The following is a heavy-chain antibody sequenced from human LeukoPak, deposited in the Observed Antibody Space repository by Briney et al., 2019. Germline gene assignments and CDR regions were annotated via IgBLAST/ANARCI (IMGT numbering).Heavy chain of an antibody. Sequence: ASVKVSCKASGGTFSSYTISWVRQAPGQGLEWMGRIIPILGIANYAQKFKGRVTITADKSTGTAYMKLSSLRSEDTAVYYCARLYCGGDCYSENYFDYWGQGTLVTVSS. CDR1: GGTFSSYT. D-gene: IGHD2-21*02. V-gene: IGHV1-69*02. CDR2: IIPILGIA. J-gene: IGHJ4*02. CDR3: ARLYCGGDCYSENYFDY.